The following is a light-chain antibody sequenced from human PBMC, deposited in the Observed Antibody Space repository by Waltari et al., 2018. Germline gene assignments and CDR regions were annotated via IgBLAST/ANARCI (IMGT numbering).Light chain of an antibody. CDR1: SSNIGNNY. CDR3: GTWDSSLSAVV. J-gene: IGLJ2*01. V-gene: IGLV1-51*01. CDR2: DNK. Sequence: QSVLTQPPSVSAAPGQKVTISCSGSSSNIGNNYVSWYQQLPGTAPKLLIYDNKKRPSGMPDRFSGSQSGTSATLGITGLQTGDEADYYCGTWDSSLSAVVFGGGTKLTVL.